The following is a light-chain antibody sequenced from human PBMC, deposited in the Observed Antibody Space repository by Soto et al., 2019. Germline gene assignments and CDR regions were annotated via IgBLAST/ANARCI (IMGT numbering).Light chain of an antibody. CDR3: QNYNNWIAY. J-gene: IGKJ4*01. CDR2: GAS. V-gene: IGKV3-15*01. CDR1: QTITSN. Sequence: TQSPATLSVSPGNTVTLSCMANQTITSNLAWYQQKPGQAPRLLIYGASTRATGIPVRFSGSGSGTEFTLTISSLQSEDFAVYYCQNYNNWIAYFGGGTKVDIK.